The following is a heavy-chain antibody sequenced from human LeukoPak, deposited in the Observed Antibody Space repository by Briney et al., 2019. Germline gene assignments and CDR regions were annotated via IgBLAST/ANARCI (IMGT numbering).Heavy chain of an antibody. CDR1: GFTFSSYG. CDR2: ISYDGSNK. CDR3: AKDINSSGWYYYYYMDV. Sequence: GGSLRLSCAASGFTFSSYGMHWVRQAPGKGLEWVAVISYDGSNKYYADSVKGRFTISRDNSKNTLYLQMNSLRAEDTAVYYCAKDINSSGWYYYYYMDVWSKGTTVTVSS. V-gene: IGHV3-30*18. D-gene: IGHD3-22*01. J-gene: IGHJ6*03.